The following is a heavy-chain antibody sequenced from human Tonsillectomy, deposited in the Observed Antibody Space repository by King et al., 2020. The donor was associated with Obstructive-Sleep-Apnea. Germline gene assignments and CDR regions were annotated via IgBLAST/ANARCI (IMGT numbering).Heavy chain of an antibody. CDR1: GYTFTSYG. CDR3: ARDPYYYDTSVPNRVFDY. V-gene: IGHV1-18*04. Sequence: QLVQSGGEGKRPGASVKVSCKTSGYTFTSYGVTWVRQAPGQGLELMGWISGYNGNTKYAQKFQGRVIMTTDTSTNTAYMELRSLRSDDTAVYYCARDPYYYDTSVPNRVFDYWGQGTLVTVSS. D-gene: IGHD3-22*01. CDR2: ISGYNGNT. J-gene: IGHJ4*02.